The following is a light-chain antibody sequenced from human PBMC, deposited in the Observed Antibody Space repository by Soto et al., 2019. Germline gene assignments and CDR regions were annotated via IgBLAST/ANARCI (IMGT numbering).Light chain of an antibody. CDR3: QVRSDWPPFKYT. CDR2: GAS. J-gene: IGKJ2*01. V-gene: IGKV3-15*01. Sequence: EIILTQSPASLSVSPGERATLSCRASQSVNNNLAWYQQKPGQAPRLLIYGASTRATGIPGRFRGSGSGTEFTLTISRLEPEDFAIYFCQVRSDWPPFKYTFGQGTKLEVK. CDR1: QSVNNN.